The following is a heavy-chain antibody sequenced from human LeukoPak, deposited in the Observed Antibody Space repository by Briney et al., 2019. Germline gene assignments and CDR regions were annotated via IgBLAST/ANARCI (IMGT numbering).Heavy chain of an antibody. Sequence: ASVKVSCKVSGYTLTELSMHWVRQAPGKGLEWMGGFDPEDGETIYAQKFQGRVTTTEDTSTDTAYMELSSLRSEDTAVYYCATDPIFGIAVAGTATDYWGQGTLVTVSS. D-gene: IGHD6-19*01. CDR3: ATDPIFGIAVAGTATDY. V-gene: IGHV1-24*01. CDR1: GYTLTELS. J-gene: IGHJ4*02. CDR2: FDPEDGET.